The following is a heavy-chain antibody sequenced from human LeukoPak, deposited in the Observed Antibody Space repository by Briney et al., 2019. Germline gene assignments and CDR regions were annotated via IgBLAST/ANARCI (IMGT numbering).Heavy chain of an antibody. V-gene: IGHV4-4*07. CDR1: GGSINNYH. Sequence: SETLSLTCTVSGGSINNYHWSWIGQPAGKGLEWIGQIYTDGSTNYNPPLKSRVTMSIDTTEDRVSLTIRSVTAADTAFYYCARRDISSGWSFDYWGQGTLVTVSS. CDR3: ARRDISSGWSFDY. D-gene: IGHD6-19*01. J-gene: IGHJ4*02. CDR2: IYTDGST.